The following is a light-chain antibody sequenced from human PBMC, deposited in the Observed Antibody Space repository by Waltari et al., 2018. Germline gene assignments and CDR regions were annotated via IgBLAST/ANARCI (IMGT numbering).Light chain of an antibody. CDR3: QAWDRGTVI. Sequence: YELSQPPSVSVSPRQPAHISCFGEKLSAKSVCWYQQKPGQSPVLVIYQDKKRPSGIPERFSASNFRNTATLTISGTQDVDESDYYCQAWDRGTVIFGGGTKLTVL. J-gene: IGLJ2*01. CDR1: KLSAKS. CDR2: QDK. V-gene: IGLV3-1*01.